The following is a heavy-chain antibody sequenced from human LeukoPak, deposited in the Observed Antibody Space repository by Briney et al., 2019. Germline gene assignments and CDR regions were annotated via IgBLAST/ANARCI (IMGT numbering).Heavy chain of an antibody. CDR2: IYTSGST. D-gene: IGHD3-10*01. Sequence: PSETLSLTCTVSGGSISSGSYYWSWIRQPAGTGLEWIGRIYTSGSTNYNPSLKSRVTISVDTSKNQFSLKLSSVTAADTAVYYCAREGGLLWFGELSATDAFDIWGQGTMVTVSS. CDR3: AREGGLLWFGELSATDAFDI. J-gene: IGHJ3*02. V-gene: IGHV4-61*02. CDR1: GGSISSGSYY.